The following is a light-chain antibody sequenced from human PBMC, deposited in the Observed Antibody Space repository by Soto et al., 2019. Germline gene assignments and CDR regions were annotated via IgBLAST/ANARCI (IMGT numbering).Light chain of an antibody. J-gene: IGLJ1*01. CDR1: SSNIGSNT. Sequence: QSVLTQPPSASGTPGQSVTISCSGSSSNIGSNTVNWYQQLPGTAPKLLIHSNNQRPSGVPDRFSGSKSGTSASLAISGLQAEDEADYYCAAWDDSLNGIDGFGTGNKVTAL. V-gene: IGLV1-44*01. CDR3: AAWDDSLNGIDG. CDR2: SNN.